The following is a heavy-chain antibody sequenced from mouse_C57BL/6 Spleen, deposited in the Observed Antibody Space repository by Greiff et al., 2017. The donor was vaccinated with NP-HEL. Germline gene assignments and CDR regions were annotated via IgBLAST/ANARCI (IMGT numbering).Heavy chain of an antibody. Sequence: QVQLQQPGAELVRPGSSVKLSCKASGYTFTSYWMDWVKQRPGQGLEWIGNIYPSDSETHYNQKFKDKATLTVDKSSSTAYMQLSSLTSEDSAVYYCARGTTTGYAMGYWGQGTSVTVSA. V-gene: IGHV1-61*01. CDR2: IYPSDSET. J-gene: IGHJ4*01. D-gene: IGHD1-1*01. CDR1: GYTFTSYW. CDR3: ARGTTTGYAMGY.